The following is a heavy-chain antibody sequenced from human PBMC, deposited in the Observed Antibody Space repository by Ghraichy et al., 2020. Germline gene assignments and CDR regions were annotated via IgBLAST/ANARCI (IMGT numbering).Heavy chain of an antibody. Sequence: GGSLRLSCAASGFTFSSYSMNWVRQAPGKGLEWVSYISSSSSTIYYADSVKGRFTISRDNAKNSLYLQMNSLRDEDTAVYYCARDLGSGFEWTYYFDYWGQGTLVTVSS. CDR1: GFTFSSYS. CDR2: ISSSSSTI. V-gene: IGHV3-48*02. J-gene: IGHJ4*02. D-gene: IGHD3-3*01. CDR3: ARDLGSGFEWTYYFDY.